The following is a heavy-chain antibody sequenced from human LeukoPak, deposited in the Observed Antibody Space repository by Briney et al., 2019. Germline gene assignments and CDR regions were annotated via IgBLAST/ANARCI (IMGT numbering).Heavy chain of an antibody. D-gene: IGHD1-7*01. CDR3: AREFITGTLPGDY. V-gene: IGHV1-2*02. J-gene: IGHJ4*02. Sequence: ASVEVSCKASGYTFTAYYMHWVRQAPGQGLEWMGWINPNSGGTNYAQKFQGRVTMTRDTSISTAYMKLSRLRSDDTAVYYCAREFITGTLPGDYWGQGTLVTVSS. CDR2: INPNSGGT. CDR1: GYTFTAYY.